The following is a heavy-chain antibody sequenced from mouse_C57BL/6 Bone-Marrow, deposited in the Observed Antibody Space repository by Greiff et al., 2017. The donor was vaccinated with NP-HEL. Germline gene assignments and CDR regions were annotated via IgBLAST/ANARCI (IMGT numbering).Heavy chain of an antibody. Sequence: EVQLVESGGGLVQPGGSLKLSCAASGFTFSDYGMAWVRQAPRKGPEWVAFISNLAYSIYYADTVTGRFTISRENAKNTLYLEMSSLRSEDTAMYYCARHTYGNPYYAMDYWGQGTSVTVSS. V-gene: IGHV5-15*01. CDR1: GFTFSDYG. D-gene: IGHD2-1*01. CDR3: ARHTYGNPYYAMDY. CDR2: ISNLAYSI. J-gene: IGHJ4*01.